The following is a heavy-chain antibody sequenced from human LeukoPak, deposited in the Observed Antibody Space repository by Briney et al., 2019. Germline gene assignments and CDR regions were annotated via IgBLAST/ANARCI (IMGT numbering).Heavy chain of an antibody. V-gene: IGHV5-51*01. CDR3: VRHWSSGYDRRGRTRYYYYMDV. CDR1: GYSFTLYW. CDR2: IYADDSDV. Sequence: GESLKISCKGSGYSFTLYWIGWVRQMPSKGLEWMAIIYADDSDVRYSPSFQGQVTISVDKSISTAYLQWSSLKASDTAMYYCVRHWSSGYDRRGRTRYYYYMDVWGKGTTVTVSS. D-gene: IGHD5-12*01. J-gene: IGHJ6*03.